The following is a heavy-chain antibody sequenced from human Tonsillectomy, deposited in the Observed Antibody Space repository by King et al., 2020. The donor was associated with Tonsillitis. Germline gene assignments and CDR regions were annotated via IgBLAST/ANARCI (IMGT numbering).Heavy chain of an antibody. CDR3: ARGAAAPASWLDP. D-gene: IGHD6-25*01. V-gene: IGHV1-69*01. CDR1: GGTFSSYA. CDR2: ILPIFDKA. J-gene: IGHJ5*02. Sequence: VQLVESGAEVKKPGSSVKVSCKPSGGTFSSYAISWVRQAPGQGLEWMGGILPIFDKADYAQNFQGRVTITADESTSTAYMEMSSLTSGDTAVYYCARGAAAPASWLDPWGQGTLVTVSS.